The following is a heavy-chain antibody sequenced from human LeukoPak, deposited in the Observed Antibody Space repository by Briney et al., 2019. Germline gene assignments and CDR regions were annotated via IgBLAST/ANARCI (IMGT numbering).Heavy chain of an antibody. D-gene: IGHD6-13*01. J-gene: IGHJ3*02. CDR1: GDSVSSNSAA. CDR3: ARDLDRGIAAAGNAFDI. Sequence: SQTLSLTCAISGDSVSSNSAAWNWIRQSPSRGLEWLGRTYYRSKWYNDYAVSVKSRITINPDTSKNQFSLQLNSVTHEDTAVYYCARDLDRGIAAAGNAFDIWGQGTMVTVSS. CDR2: TYYRSKWYN. V-gene: IGHV6-1*01.